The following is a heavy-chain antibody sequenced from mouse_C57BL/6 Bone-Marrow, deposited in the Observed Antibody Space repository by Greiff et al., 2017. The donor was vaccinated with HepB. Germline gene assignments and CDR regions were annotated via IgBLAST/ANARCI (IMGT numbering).Heavy chain of an antibody. D-gene: IGHD3-3*01. CDR1: GYTFTSYG. Sequence: QVQLQQSGAELARPGASVKLSCKASGYTFTSYGISWVKQRTGQGLEWIGEIYPRSGNTYYNEKFKGKATLTADKSSSTAYMELRSLTSEDSAVYFCARGGLFAYWGQGTLGTVSA. CDR3: ARGGLFAY. J-gene: IGHJ3*01. V-gene: IGHV1-81*01. CDR2: IYPRSGNT.